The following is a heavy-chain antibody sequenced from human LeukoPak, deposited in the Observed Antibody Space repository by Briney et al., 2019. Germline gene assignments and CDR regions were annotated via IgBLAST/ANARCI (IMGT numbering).Heavy chain of an antibody. J-gene: IGHJ4*02. D-gene: IGHD6-19*01. CDR2: ISSSSSYI. Sequence: GGSLRLSCAASGFTFSSYSMNWVRQAPGKGLEWVSSISSSSSYIYYADSVKGRFTISRDNAKNSLYLQMNSLRAEDTAVYYCYGSGWLNGASFDYWGQGTLVTVSS. V-gene: IGHV3-21*01. CDR1: GFTFSSYS. CDR3: YGSGWLNGASFDY.